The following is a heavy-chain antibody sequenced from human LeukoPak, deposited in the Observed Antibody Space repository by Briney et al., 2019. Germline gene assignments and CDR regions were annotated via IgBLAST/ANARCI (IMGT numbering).Heavy chain of an antibody. J-gene: IGHJ4*02. V-gene: IGHV3-21*01. Sequence: PGGSLRLSCAASGFTFSNYGMNWVRQAPGKGLEWVSSISSGGYIYYADSMKGRFTISRDNAKNSLYLQMNSLRAEDTAVYYCARDLYGSGIVIDYWGQGTLVTVSS. CDR3: ARDLYGSGIVIDY. CDR2: ISSGGYI. D-gene: IGHD3-10*01. CDR1: GFTFSNYG.